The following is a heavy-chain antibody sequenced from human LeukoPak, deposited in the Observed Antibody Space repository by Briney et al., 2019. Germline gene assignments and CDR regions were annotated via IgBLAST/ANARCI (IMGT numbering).Heavy chain of an antibody. D-gene: IGHD3-22*01. J-gene: IGHJ4*02. Sequence: GGSLRLSCAASGFSFSTYSMNWVRQAPGKGPEWVSSISSSSGDIYYGDSVKGRFTISRDNAKNSLYLQMNSLRDEDTAVYFCTVDTDYFEGLGFPRPALNDYWGQGTLVTVSS. CDR3: TVDTDYFEGLGFPRPALNDY. CDR1: GFSFSTYS. V-gene: IGHV3-21*01. CDR2: ISSSSGDI.